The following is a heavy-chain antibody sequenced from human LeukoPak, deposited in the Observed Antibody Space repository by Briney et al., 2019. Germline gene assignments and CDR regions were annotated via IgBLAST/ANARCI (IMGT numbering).Heavy chain of an antibody. J-gene: IGHJ4*02. D-gene: IGHD2/OR15-2a*01. CDR3: ARDLYLWGFDY. CDR2: ISSSGSTI. V-gene: IGHV3-11*04. Sequence: PGGSLRLSCAASGFTVSSNYMSWDRQAPGKGLEWVSYISSSGSTIYYADSVKGRFTISRDNAKNSLYLQMNSLRAEDTAVYYCARDLYLWGFDYWGQGTLVTVSS. CDR1: GFTVSSNY.